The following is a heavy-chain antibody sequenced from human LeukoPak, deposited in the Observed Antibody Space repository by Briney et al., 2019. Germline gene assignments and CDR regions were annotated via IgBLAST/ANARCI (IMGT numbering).Heavy chain of an antibody. CDR3: ATPGTLSGRSYGMDV. D-gene: IGHD1-14*01. CDR2: IYYSGST. V-gene: IGHV4-39*01. CDR1: GGSISSSSYY. J-gene: IGHJ6*02. Sequence: SETLSLTCTVSGGSISSSSYYWGWIRQPAGKGLEWIGSIYYSGSTYYNPSLKSRVTISVDTSKNQFSLKLSSVTAADTAVYYCATPGTLSGRSYGMDVWGQGTTVTVSS.